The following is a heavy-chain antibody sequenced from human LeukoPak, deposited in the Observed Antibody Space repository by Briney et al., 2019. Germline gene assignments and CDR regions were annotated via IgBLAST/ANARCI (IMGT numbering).Heavy chain of an antibody. CDR3: ASGRAYSGSYYGRY. CDR2: INMDGTTI. V-gene: IGHV3-74*01. Sequence: PGGSLRLSCAASGFTFSSYWMHWVRQGPGKGLEWVSRINMDGTTISYADSVRGRFTISRDNAKNTLYLQMNSLRAEDTAVYYCASGRAYSGSYYGRYWGQGTLVTVSS. D-gene: IGHD1-26*01. J-gene: IGHJ4*02. CDR1: GFTFSSYW.